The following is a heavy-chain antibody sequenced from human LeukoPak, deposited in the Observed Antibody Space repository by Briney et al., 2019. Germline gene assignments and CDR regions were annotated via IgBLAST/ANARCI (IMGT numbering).Heavy chain of an antibody. CDR1: GFTFTSSA. CDR3: AARYSGYEIDY. CDR2: IVVGSGNT. V-gene: IGHV1-58*01. Sequence: SVKVSRKASGFTFTSSAVQWVRQARGQRLEWIGWIVVGSGNTNYAQKFQERVTITRDMSTSTAYMELSSPRSEDTAVYYCAARYSGYEIDYWGQGTLVTVSS. J-gene: IGHJ4*02. D-gene: IGHD5-12*01.